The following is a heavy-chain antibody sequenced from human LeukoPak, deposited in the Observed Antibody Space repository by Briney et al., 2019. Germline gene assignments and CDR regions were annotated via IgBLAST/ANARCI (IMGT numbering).Heavy chain of an antibody. D-gene: IGHD7-27*01. CDR2: ISASGSTI. Sequence: GGSLRLSCAASGFTFSSYAMHWVRQAPGKGLEWVSYISASGSTIYYAESVKGRFTISRDNANTSLYLQMNSLRAEDTAIYYCAREGTGSDDSFNIWGQGTMVTVSS. CDR1: GFTFSSYA. J-gene: IGHJ3*02. CDR3: AREGTGSDDSFNI. V-gene: IGHV3-48*03.